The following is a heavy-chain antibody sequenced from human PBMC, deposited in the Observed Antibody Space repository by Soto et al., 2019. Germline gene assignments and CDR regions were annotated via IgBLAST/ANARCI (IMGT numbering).Heavy chain of an antibody. D-gene: IGHD2-2*01. V-gene: IGHV1-24*01. CDR3: ATAHIVVVPAAVANWFEP. J-gene: IGHJ5*02. CDR1: VYPLTELS. CDR2: FDPEDGET. Sequence: ASVKVSCKVSVYPLTELSMHGVRQSPRKVLEWMGGFDPEDGETIYAQKFQGRVTMTEDTSTDTAYMELSSLRSEDTAVYYCATAHIVVVPAAVANWFEPWGQGTLVTVSS.